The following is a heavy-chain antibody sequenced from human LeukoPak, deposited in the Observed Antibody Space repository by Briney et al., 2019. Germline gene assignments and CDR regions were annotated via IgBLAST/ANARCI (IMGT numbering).Heavy chain of an antibody. Sequence: ASVKVSCKASGYTFSSYYMHWVRQAPGQGLEWMGIINPSGGSTSYAQKFQGRVTMTRDMSTSTVYMELSSLRSENTAVYYCARDWAGMATIQDHWGQETLVTVSS. CDR2: INPSGGST. V-gene: IGHV1-46*01. J-gene: IGHJ4*02. CDR3: ARDWAGMATIQDH. D-gene: IGHD5-24*01. CDR1: GYTFSSYY.